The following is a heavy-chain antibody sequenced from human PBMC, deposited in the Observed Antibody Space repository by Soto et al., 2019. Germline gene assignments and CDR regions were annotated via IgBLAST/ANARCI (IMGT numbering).Heavy chain of an antibody. Sequence: SETLSLTCTVSGGSISSGEYYWCWIRQPPGEGLEWIGNIYYSGTTYNNPSLKSRVTISVDTSNNQFSLKLSSVTAADTAVYYCARDGGFCTNGVCPVYYYYGMDVWGQGTTVTVS. CDR1: GGSISSGEYY. CDR2: IYYSGTT. V-gene: IGHV4-30-4*01. J-gene: IGHJ6*02. CDR3: ARDGGFCTNGVCPVYYYYGMDV. D-gene: IGHD2-8*01.